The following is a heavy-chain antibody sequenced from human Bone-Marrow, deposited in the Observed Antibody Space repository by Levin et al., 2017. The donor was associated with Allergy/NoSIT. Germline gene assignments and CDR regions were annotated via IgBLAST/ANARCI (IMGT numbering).Heavy chain of an antibody. CDR1: GFTFSSYW. D-gene: IGHD6-6*01. CDR2: INSDGSST. J-gene: IGHJ6*02. CDR3: ARVGGKYRKYYYYGMDV. Sequence: GGSLRLSCAASGFTFSSYWMHWVRQAPGKGLVWVSRINSDGSSTSYADSVKGRFTISRDNAKNTLYLQMNSLRAEDTAVYYCARVGGKYRKYYYYGMDVWGQGTTVTVSS. V-gene: IGHV3-74*01.